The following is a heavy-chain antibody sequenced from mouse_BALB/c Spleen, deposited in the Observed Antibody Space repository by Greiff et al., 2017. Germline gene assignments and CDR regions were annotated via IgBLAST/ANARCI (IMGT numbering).Heavy chain of an antibody. V-gene: IGHV4-1*02. CDR2: INPDSSTI. CDR3: ARPVYDGYYVKSWCAY. CDR1: GFDFSRYW. D-gene: IGHD2-3*01. J-gene: IGHJ3*01. Sequence: EVKVIESGGGLVQPGGSLKLSCAASGFDFSRYWMSWVRQAPGKGLEWIGEINPDSSTINYTPSLKDKFIISRDNAKNTLYLQMSKVRSEDTALYYCARPVYDGYYVKSWCAYWGQGTLVTVSA.